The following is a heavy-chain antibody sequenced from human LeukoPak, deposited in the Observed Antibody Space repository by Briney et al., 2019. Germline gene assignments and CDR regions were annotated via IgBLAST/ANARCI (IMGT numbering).Heavy chain of an antibody. CDR3: ARDSRSSSWPYYYGIDV. Sequence: SETLSLTCTVSGGSISYYYWSWIRQPPGKGREWIGYISNSGSTNHNPSLKSRVTISLDTSKTQFSLRLSSVTAADTAVYYCARDSRSSSWPYYYGIDVWGKGTTVTVSS. CDR2: ISNSGST. D-gene: IGHD6-13*01. V-gene: IGHV4-59*01. CDR1: GGSISYYY. J-gene: IGHJ6*04.